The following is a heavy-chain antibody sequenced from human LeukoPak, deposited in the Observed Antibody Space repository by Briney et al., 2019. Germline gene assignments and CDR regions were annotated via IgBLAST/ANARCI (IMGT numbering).Heavy chain of an antibody. CDR3: ARDGADNSGYYFGSL. CDR2: IYSGGSP. V-gene: IGHV3-53*01. J-gene: IGHJ3*01. D-gene: IGHD3-22*01. CDR1: GFSFRSSY. Sequence: GGSLRLSCAASGFSFRSSYMSWVRQAPGKGLEWVSVIYSGGSPDYVDSAKGRFTISTDNSKNTLYLQMNSLRVEDTAVYYCARDGADNSGYYFGSLWGQGTVVTVSS.